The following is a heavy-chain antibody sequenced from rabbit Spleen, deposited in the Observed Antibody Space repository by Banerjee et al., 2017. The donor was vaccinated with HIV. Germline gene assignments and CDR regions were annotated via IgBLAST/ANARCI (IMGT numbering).Heavy chain of an antibody. CDR1: GFSFSSSYY. CDR3: ARGHVDYAFARNL. CDR2: IYTGSTGRT. J-gene: IGHJ3*01. D-gene: IGHD6-1*01. Sequence: QEQLAESGGGLVQPEGSLTLTCTASGFSFSSSYYMCWVRQAPGKGLEWIACIYTGSTGRTWYASWAKGRFTISKTSSTTVTLQATSLTAADTATYFCARGHVDYAFARNLWGQGTLVTV. V-gene: IGHV1S45*01.